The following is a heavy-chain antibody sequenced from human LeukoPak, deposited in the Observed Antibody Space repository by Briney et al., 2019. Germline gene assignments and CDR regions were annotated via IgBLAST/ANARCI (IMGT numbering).Heavy chain of an antibody. CDR1: GFTFSSYA. J-gene: IGHJ4*02. D-gene: IGHD6-13*01. CDR3: AKDRAAAGTGYFDY. CDR2: ISYDGSNT. V-gene: IGHV3-30*18. Sequence: PGRSLRLSCAASGFTFSSYAMHWVRQAPGKGLEWVSVISYDGSNTYYADSVKGRFTISRDNSKNTLYLQMNSLRAEDTAVYYCAKDRAAAGTGYFDYWGQGTLVTVSS.